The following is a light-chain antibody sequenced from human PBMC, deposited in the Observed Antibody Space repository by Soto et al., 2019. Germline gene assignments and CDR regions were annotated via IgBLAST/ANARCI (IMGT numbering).Light chain of an antibody. Sequence: QSALTQPASVSGSPGQSITISCTGTSSDIVDYNFVSWYQQHPGKAPKLMLYDVNIRPSGVSSRFSGSKSGNTASLTISGLQAEDDADYYCTSWTTSTTMIFGGGKKVTV. CDR2: DVN. J-gene: IGLJ2*01. CDR3: TSWTTSTTMI. CDR1: SSDIVDYNF. V-gene: IGLV2-14*03.